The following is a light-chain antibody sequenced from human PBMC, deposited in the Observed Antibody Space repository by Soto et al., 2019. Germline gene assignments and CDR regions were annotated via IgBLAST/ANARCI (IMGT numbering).Light chain of an antibody. V-gene: IGLV2-8*01. CDR2: EVN. Sequence: QSALTQPPSASGSPGQSVTISCTGTSSDVGGYNYVSWYQQHPGKAPKLMIYEVNKRPSGVPDRFSGSKSGNTASLTVSGXQAEDEADYYCNSYAGSPYVFGTGTKVTVL. CDR3: NSYAGSPYV. J-gene: IGLJ1*01. CDR1: SSDVGGYNY.